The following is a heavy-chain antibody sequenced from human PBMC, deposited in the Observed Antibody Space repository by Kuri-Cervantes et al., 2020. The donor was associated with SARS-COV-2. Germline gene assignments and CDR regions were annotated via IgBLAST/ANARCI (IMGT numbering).Heavy chain of an antibody. CDR2: IYTSGST. V-gene: IGHV4-4*07. J-gene: IGHJ6*03. D-gene: IGHD4/OR15-4a*01. CDR1: GGSISSYC. Sequence: GSLRLSCTVSGGSISSYCWSWIRQPAGKGLEWIGRIYTSGSTNYNPSLKSRVTMSVDTSKNQFSLKLSSVTAADTAVYYCARDLPSDYTYYYYYMDVWGKGTTVTVSS. CDR3: ARDLPSDYTYYYYYMDV.